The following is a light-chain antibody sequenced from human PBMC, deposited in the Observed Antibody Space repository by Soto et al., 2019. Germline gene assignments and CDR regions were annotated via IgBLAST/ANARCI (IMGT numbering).Light chain of an antibody. CDR2: YAS. J-gene: IGKJ3*01. V-gene: IGKV3-11*01. Sequence: EIVLTQSPATLSLSPGERATLSCRASQSVSSSLAWYQQKPGRAPRLLIYYASYRATGIPARFSGSGSGTDFTLTISSLEPEDFAVYYCQQRYNWIFTFGPGTKVDIK. CDR1: QSVSSS. CDR3: QQRYNWIFT.